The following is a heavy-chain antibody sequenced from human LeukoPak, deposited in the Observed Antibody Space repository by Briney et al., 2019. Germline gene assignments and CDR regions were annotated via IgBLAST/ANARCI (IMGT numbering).Heavy chain of an antibody. CDR3: AIPGGSGSYYSIPFDY. J-gene: IGHJ4*02. V-gene: IGHV1-46*01. Sequence: EASVTVSCTASGYTFTSYYMHWVRQAPGQGLEWMGIINPSGGSTSYAQKFQGRVTMTRDTSTSTVYMELSSLRSEDTAVYYCAIPGGSGSYYSIPFDYWGQGTLVTVSS. CDR1: GYTFTSYY. CDR2: INPSGGST. D-gene: IGHD3-10*01.